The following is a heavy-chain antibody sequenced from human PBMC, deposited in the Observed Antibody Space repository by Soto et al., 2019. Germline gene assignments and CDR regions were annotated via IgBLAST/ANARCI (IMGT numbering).Heavy chain of an antibody. D-gene: IGHD5-18*01. V-gene: IGHV3-30-3*01. CDR3: ARDSYAYDY. CDR2: ISYDGSNG. Sequence: QVQLVESGGGVVQPGRSLRLSCAASGFIFSTYAMHWVRQAPGKGLEWVAVISYDGSNGYYADSVKGRFTISRDNSRNTLFLQMNSLRAEDKAVYYCARDSYAYDYWGQGTLVTVSS. CDR1: GFIFSTYA. J-gene: IGHJ4*02.